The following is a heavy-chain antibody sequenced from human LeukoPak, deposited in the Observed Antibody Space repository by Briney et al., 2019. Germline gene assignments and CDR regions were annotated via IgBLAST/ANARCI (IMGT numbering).Heavy chain of an antibody. V-gene: IGHV3-74*01. CDR2: VKSDGSDT. CDR1: GSTFSRYW. CDR3: TTGIGNHYYY. Sequence: GGSLRLSCAASGSTFSRYWMHWVRQAPGKGLVWVSRVKSDGSDTIYADSVKGRFTISRDNAKNTLYLQMDSLRAEDTAVYYCTTGIGNHYYYWGQGALVTVAS. J-gene: IGHJ4*02. D-gene: IGHD1-14*01.